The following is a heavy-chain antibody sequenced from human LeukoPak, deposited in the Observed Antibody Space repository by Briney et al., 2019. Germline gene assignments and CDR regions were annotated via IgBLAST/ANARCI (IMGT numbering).Heavy chain of an antibody. V-gene: IGHV1-8*01. CDR3: ARHATRYCSSTSCRTAWFDP. Sequence: ALVKVSCKASGYTFTSYDINWVRQATGQGLEWMGWMNPNSGNTGYAQKFQGRVTMTRNTSISTAYMELSSLRSEDTAVYYCARHATRYCSSTSCRTAWFDPWGQGTLVTVSS. D-gene: IGHD2-2*01. CDR1: GYTFTSYD. J-gene: IGHJ5*02. CDR2: MNPNSGNT.